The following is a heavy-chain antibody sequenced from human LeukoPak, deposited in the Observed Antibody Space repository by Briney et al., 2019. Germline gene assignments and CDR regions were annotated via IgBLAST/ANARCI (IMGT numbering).Heavy chain of an antibody. D-gene: IGHD3-3*01. Sequence: ASVKVSCTASGGTFSSYAISWVRQAPGQGLEWMGGIIPIFGTANYAQKFQGRVTITADESTSTAYMELSSLRSEDTAVYYCASDFGSPHPVDYWGQGTLVTVSS. CDR3: ASDFGSPHPVDY. CDR1: GGTFSSYA. CDR2: IIPIFGTA. V-gene: IGHV1-69*13. J-gene: IGHJ4*02.